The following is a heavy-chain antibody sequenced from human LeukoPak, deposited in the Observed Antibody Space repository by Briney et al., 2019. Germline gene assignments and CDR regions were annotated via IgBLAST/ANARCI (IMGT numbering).Heavy chain of an antibody. CDR3: ARAPEGGSSWPGPDRIDY. CDR1: GGSISTYY. Sequence: SETLSLTCTVSGGSISTYYWNWIRQPPGKGLEWIGEINHSGSTNYNPSLKSRVTISVDTSKNQFSLKLSSVTAADTAVYYCARAPEGGSSWPGPDRIDYWGQGTLVTVSS. CDR2: INHSGST. D-gene: IGHD1-26*01. J-gene: IGHJ4*02. V-gene: IGHV4-34*01.